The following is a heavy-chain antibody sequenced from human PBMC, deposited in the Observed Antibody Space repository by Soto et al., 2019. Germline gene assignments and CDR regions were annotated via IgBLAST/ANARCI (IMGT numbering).Heavy chain of an antibody. Sequence: GASLRLSCAASRFTFSTYEMNWLRQAPGKGLEWVSYISTSGSTVYYAASAKGRFTISRDTTRSSLYLQMNRLRDDDTELYYCVRYCSTTLCNGVATRTFNYWGQGTLVTVSS. CDR3: VRYCSTTLCNGVATRTFNY. D-gene: IGHD2-2*01. V-gene: IGHV3-48*03. J-gene: IGHJ4*02. CDR2: ISTSGSTV. CDR1: RFTFSTYE.